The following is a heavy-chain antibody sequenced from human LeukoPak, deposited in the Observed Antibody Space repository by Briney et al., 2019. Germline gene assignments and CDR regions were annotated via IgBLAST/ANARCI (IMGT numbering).Heavy chain of an antibody. CDR3: ARVGSYSNYYFDY. D-gene: IGHD4-11*01. J-gene: IGHJ4*02. Sequence: SETLSLTCTVSGGSISSYYWSWIRRPPGKGLEWIGYIYYSGSTNYNPSLKSRVTISVDTSKNQFSLKLSSVTAADTAVYYCARVGSYSNYYFDYWGQGTLVTVSS. V-gene: IGHV4-59*01. CDR2: IYYSGST. CDR1: GGSISSYY.